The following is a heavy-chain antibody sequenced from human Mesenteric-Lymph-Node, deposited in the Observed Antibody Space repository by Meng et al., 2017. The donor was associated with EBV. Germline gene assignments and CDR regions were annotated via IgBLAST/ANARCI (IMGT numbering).Heavy chain of an antibody. CDR1: GGSISSGGYY. CDR3: AKVEQWLLYFDY. V-gene: IGHV4-30-4*01. CDR2: IYYSGST. J-gene: IGHJ4*02. D-gene: IGHD6-19*01. Sequence: QLQLQECGPGLVKPSQTLSLTCAVSGGSISSGGYYWSWIRQPPGKGLEWIGYIYYSGSTYYNPSLKSRVTISVDTSKNQFSLKLSSVTAADTAVYYCAKVEQWLLYFDYWGQGTLVTVSS.